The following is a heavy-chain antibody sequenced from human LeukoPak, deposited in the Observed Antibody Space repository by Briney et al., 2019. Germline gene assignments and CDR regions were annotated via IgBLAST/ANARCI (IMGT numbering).Heavy chain of an antibody. CDR3: GRDRRATYYYDSSGYYSDF. J-gene: IGHJ4*02. CDR2: ISYSGNT. Sequence: SETLSLTCTVSGGSISRGTYYWGWIRQPPGKGLQWIGSISYSGNTYSNPSLASRVTMSVDTSKNQFSLKLSSVTAADTAVYYCGRDRRATYYYDSSGYYSDFWGQGTLVTVSS. D-gene: IGHD3-22*01. V-gene: IGHV4-39*07. CDR1: GGSISRGTYY.